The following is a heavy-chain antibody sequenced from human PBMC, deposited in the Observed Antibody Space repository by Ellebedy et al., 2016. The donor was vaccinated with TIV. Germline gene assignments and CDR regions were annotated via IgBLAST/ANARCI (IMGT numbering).Heavy chain of an antibody. CDR2: IWYDGSNK. J-gene: IGHJ4*02. CDR1: GFTFSNYD. D-gene: IGHD3-10*01. CDR3: ASTSRTWFGELSFPDY. V-gene: IGHV3-33*01. Sequence: GESLKISXAASGFTFSNYDLHWVRQTPGKGLEWVAVIWYDGSNKYYAESVKGRFTISRDNSKNTLYLQMNSLRAEDTAVYYCASTSRTWFGELSFPDYWGQGALVTVSS.